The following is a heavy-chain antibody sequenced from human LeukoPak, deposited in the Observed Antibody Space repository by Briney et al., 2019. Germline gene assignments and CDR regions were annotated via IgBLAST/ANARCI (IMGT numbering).Heavy chain of an antibody. D-gene: IGHD5-18*01. Sequence: ASVKVSCKASGYTFTSYAMNWVRQAPGQGLEWMGWINTNTGNPTYAQGFTGRFVFSVDTSVSTAYLQISSLKVEDTAVYYCARDWGYSAYYYYYMDVWGKGTTVTVSS. J-gene: IGHJ6*03. V-gene: IGHV7-4-1*02. CDR1: GYTFTSYA. CDR2: INTNTGNP. CDR3: ARDWGYSAYYYYYMDV.